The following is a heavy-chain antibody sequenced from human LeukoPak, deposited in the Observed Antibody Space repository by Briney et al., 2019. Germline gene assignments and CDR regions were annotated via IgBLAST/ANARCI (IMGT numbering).Heavy chain of an antibody. D-gene: IGHD1-26*01. CDR2: VSGSGDST. CDR3: ARAVVGAPPNFDY. J-gene: IGHJ4*02. CDR1: GFTFGSYA. V-gene: IGHV3-23*01. Sequence: PGGSLRLSCAVFGFTFGSYAMSWVRQAPGEGLEWVSGVSGSGDSTYYAESVKGRFTISRDNSKNTLYLQMNSLRAADTAVYYCARAVVGAPPNFDYWGQGTLVTVSS.